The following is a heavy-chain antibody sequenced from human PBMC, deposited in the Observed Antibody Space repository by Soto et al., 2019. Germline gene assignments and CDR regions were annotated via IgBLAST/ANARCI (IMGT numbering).Heavy chain of an antibody. V-gene: IGHV4-59*01. Sequence: SETLSLTCTVSGGSISGYYWSWIRQPPGKGLEWIGYLYYSGNTNYNPSLQSRVTISVDTSKNQFSLKLRSVTAADTAIYYCARGWYAGNWDYYSAMDVWGKGTTVTVSP. J-gene: IGHJ6*04. CDR2: LYYSGNT. CDR3: ARGWYAGNWDYYSAMDV. D-gene: IGHD1-1*01. CDR1: GGSISGYY.